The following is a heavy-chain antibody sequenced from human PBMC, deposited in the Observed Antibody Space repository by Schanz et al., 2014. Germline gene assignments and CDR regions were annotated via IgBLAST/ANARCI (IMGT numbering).Heavy chain of an antibody. V-gene: IGHV3-11*06. J-gene: IGHJ4*02. D-gene: IGHD3-3*01. CDR2: VSSSSSYT. Sequence: QVQLVESGGGVVQPGRSLRLSCAASGFTFSDYSMSWIRQAPGKGLEWVSYVSSSSSYTHYADSVKGRFTISRDNTKNRVILQMNSLRAEDTADYYCVRDSFSAFDYWGQGTLVTVSS. CDR1: GFTFSDYS. CDR3: VRDSFSAFDY.